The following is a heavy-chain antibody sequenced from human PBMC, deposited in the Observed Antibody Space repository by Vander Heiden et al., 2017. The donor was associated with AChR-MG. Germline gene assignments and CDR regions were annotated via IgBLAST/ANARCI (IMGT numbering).Heavy chain of an antibody. CDR1: GFTFSSYA. V-gene: IGHV3-23*01. J-gene: IGHJ4*02. CDR3: AKEKIPLSFDY. CDR2: IGGSGGNT. Sequence: EVQVLESGGGLVQPGGSLRLSCAASGFTFSSYAMSWVRQAPGKGLEWVSTIGGSGGNTYYADSVKGRFTISRDNSKNTLFLQMNSLRAEDTAVYYCAKEKIPLSFDYWGQGTLVTVSS. D-gene: IGHD2-2*02.